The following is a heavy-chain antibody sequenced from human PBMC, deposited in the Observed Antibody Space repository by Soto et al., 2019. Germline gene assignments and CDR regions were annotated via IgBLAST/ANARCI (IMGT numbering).Heavy chain of an antibody. D-gene: IGHD3-22*01. CDR2: IYYSGTT. Sequence: SETLSLTCSVSGGSIRSYYWSWIRQPPGKGLEWIGYIYYSGTTNYNPSLKSRVTISIDTSKKQFSLKLSSVTAADTAVYYCARDVGYYDRSGPHLDLWGQGSQVTVSS. J-gene: IGHJ5*02. CDR1: GGSIRSYY. CDR3: ARDVGYYDRSGPHLDL. V-gene: IGHV4-59*01.